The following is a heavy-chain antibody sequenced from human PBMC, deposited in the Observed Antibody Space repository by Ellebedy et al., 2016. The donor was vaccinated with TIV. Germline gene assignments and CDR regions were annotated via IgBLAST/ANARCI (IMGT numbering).Heavy chain of an antibody. V-gene: IGHV3-30-3*01. J-gene: IGHJ4*02. CDR1: GFMFSDYT. D-gene: IGHD3-9*01. Sequence: GGSLRLSCAASGFMFSDYTMHWVRQAPDKGLEWVAVTSDDETAKHYADSVKGRFTISRDNSRRTLYLQMNSLRDEDTAVYYCARGSTGYYFTYFDYWGQGTLVTVSS. CDR3: ARGSTGYYFTYFDY. CDR2: TSDDETAK.